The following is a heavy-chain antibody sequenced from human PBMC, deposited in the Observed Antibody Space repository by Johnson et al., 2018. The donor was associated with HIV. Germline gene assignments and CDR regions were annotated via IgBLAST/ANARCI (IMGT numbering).Heavy chain of an antibody. CDR1: GFTFDDYG. V-gene: IGHV3-20*04. J-gene: IGHJ3*02. D-gene: IGHD2-15*01. CDR2: INWNGGST. CDR3: ARDPGVVEAPRPRVDAFDI. Sequence: VQLVESGGGVVRPGGSLRLSCAASGFTFDDYGMTWVRQVPGKGLEWVSGINWNGGSTGYADSVKGRFTISRDNAKNSLYLQMNSLGAEDTAVYYCARDPGVVEAPRPRVDAFDIWGQGTMVTVSS.